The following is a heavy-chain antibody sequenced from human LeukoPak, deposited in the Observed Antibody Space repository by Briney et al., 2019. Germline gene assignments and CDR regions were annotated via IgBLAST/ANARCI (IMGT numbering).Heavy chain of an antibody. CDR1: GGTFSSYA. J-gene: IGHJ4*02. Sequence: ASVKVSCKASGGTFSSYAISWVRQAPGQGLEWMGRIIPILGIANYAQKSQGRVTITADKSTSTAYMELSSLRSEDTAVYYCARDEYSYGSDYWGQGTLVTVSS. CDR2: IIPILGIA. CDR3: ARDEYSYGSDY. D-gene: IGHD5-18*01. V-gene: IGHV1-69*04.